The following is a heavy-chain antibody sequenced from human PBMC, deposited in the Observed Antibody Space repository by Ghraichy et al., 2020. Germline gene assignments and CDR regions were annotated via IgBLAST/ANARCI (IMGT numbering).Heavy chain of an antibody. D-gene: IGHD5-12*01. CDR1: GYSISSGYF. Sequence: SETLSLTCSVSGYSISSGYFWGWIRQPPGKGLEWIGTISHSGKTYYSPSLNSRVTISADTSKNQFSLKLSSVTAADTAVYYCARDIGGVATDFWGQGTLVTVSS. CDR2: ISHSGKT. V-gene: IGHV4-38-2*02. CDR3: ARDIGGVATDF. J-gene: IGHJ4*02.